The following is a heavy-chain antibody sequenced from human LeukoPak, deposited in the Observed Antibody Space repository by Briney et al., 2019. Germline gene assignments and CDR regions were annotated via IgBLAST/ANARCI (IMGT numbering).Heavy chain of an antibody. J-gene: IGHJ6*03. D-gene: IGHD3-22*01. V-gene: IGHV4-34*01. CDR1: GGSFSGYD. Sequence: SETLSLTCAVYGGSFSGYDWSWIRQPPGKGLEWIGEINHSGSTNYNPSLKSRVTISVDTSNNQFSLKLSSVTAADTAVYYCARRAHYYDSSGYSYYYYYYMDVWGKGTTVTISS. CDR2: INHSGST. CDR3: ARRAHYYDSSGYSYYYYYYMDV.